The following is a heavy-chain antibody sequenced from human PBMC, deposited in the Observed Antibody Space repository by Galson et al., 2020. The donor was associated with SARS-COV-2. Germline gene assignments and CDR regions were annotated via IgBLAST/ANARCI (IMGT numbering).Heavy chain of an antibody. V-gene: IGHV3-21*01. J-gene: IGHJ3*01. CDR1: GFTFSSYT. D-gene: IGHD6-19*01. Sequence: GESLKISCAAHGFTFSSYTMTWVRQAPGKGLEWVSSISRSSYFIYYADSMKGRFTISRDNAKNSVYLQMNSLRAEDTAVYYCARDEGVLAVAGSGAAFDLWGQGTMVTVSS. CDR3: ARDEGVLAVAGSGAAFDL. CDR2: ISRSSYFI.